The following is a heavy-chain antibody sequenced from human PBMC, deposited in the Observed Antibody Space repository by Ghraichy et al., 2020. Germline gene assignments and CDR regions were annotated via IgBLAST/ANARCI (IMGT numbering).Heavy chain of an antibody. J-gene: IGHJ4*02. Sequence: GSLSLTCAVYGGSFSGYYWSWIRQPPGKGLEWIGEINHSGSTNYNPSLKSRVTISVDTSKNQFSLKLSSVTAADTAVYYCARWAPYGDNSCWGQGTLVTVSS. D-gene: IGHD4-17*01. CDR3: ARWAPYGDNSC. CDR2: INHSGST. CDR1: GGSFSGYY. V-gene: IGHV4-34*01.